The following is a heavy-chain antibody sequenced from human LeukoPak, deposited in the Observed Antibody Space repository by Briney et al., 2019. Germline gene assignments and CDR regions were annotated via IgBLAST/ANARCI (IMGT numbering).Heavy chain of an antibody. CDR1: GGSISSSSYY. CDR3: ARHNDYGGEYFQH. V-gene: IGHV4-39*01. J-gene: IGHJ1*01. D-gene: IGHD4-23*01. CDR2: IYYSGST. Sequence: KPSETLSLTCTVSGGSISSSSYYWGWIRQPPGKGLEWIGSIYYSGSTYYNPSLKSRVTISVDTSKNQFSLKLSSVTAADTAVYYCARHNDYGGEYFQHWGQGTLVTVSS.